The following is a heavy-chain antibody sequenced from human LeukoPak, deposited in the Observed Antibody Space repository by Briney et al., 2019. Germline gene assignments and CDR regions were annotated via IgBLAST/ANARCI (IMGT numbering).Heavy chain of an antibody. CDR2: INPNSGGT. D-gene: IGHD5-18*01. Sequence: ASVKASCKASGYTFTGYYMHWVRQAPGQGLEWMGWINPNSGGTNYAQKFQGRVTMTRDTSISTAYMELSRLRSDDTAVYYCARELLDTALVHGIDYWGQGTLVTVSS. CDR1: GYTFTGYY. CDR3: ARELLDTALVHGIDY. V-gene: IGHV1-2*02. J-gene: IGHJ4*02.